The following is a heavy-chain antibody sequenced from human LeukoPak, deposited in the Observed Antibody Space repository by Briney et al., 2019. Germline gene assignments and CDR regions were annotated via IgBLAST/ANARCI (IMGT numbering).Heavy chain of an antibody. V-gene: IGHV4-34*01. CDR1: GGSFSGYY. D-gene: IGHD5-12*01. CDR3: ARDATMMGNYFNY. CDR2: INHSGST. J-gene: IGHJ4*02. Sequence: SETVSLTCAVYGGSFSGYYWSWIRQPPGKGLEWIGEINHSGSTNYNPSLKSRVTISVDTSKNQFSLKLSSVTAADTAVYYCARDATMMGNYFNYWGQGTLVTVSS.